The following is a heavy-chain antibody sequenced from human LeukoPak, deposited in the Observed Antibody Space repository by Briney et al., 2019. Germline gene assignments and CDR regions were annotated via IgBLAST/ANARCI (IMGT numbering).Heavy chain of an antibody. CDR1: GFTFSIYA. CDR2: LSGSGGST. D-gene: IGHD5-18*01. Sequence: GGSLRLSCEASGFTFSIYAMSWVRQTPGKGLEWVTTLSGSGGSTYYADSVKGRFTISRDNSKNTLYLQMNSLRAEDTAVYYCARDWLLDYWGQGTLVTVSS. CDR3: ARDWLLDY. J-gene: IGHJ4*02. V-gene: IGHV3-23*01.